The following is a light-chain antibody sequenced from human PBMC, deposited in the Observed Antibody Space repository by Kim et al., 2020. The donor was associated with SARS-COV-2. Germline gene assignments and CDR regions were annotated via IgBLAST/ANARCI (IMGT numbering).Light chain of an antibody. CDR3: QQYDNWPPIT. CDR2: AAS. Sequence: EVVMTQSPATLSVSPGQRATLSCRASQSISSNLAWYQQKSGQAPRLLIYAASTRATGVPARFSGGGSGTEFTLTISSLQSEDFAVYYCQQYDNWPPITFGQGTRLEIK. V-gene: IGKV3-15*01. J-gene: IGKJ5*01. CDR1: QSISSN.